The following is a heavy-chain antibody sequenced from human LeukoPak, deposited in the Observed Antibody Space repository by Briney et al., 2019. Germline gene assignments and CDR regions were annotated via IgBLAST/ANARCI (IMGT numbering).Heavy chain of an antibody. V-gene: IGHV3-21*01. CDR1: GFTFSSYA. D-gene: IGHD3-9*01. Sequence: KSGGSLRLSCAASGFTFSSYAMSWVRQAPGKGLEWVSSISSSSSYIYYADSVKGRFTISRDNAKNSLYLQMNSLRAEDTAVYYCARVGPDILAPVFELYFDYWGQGTLVTVSS. J-gene: IGHJ4*02. CDR2: ISSSSSYI. CDR3: ARVGPDILAPVFELYFDY.